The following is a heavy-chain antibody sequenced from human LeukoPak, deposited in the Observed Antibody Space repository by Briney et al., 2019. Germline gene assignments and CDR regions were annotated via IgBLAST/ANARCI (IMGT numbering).Heavy chain of an antibody. J-gene: IGHJ4*02. CDR2: IIPIFGTA. V-gene: IGHV1-69*13. D-gene: IGHD3-22*01. Sequence: SVKVSCKASGGTFSSYAISWVRQAPGQGLEWMGGIIPIFGTANYAQEFQGRVTITADESTSTAYMELSSLRSEDTAVYYCARTYYYDSSGYYPLDYWGQGTLVTVSS. CDR1: GGTFSSYA. CDR3: ARTYYYDSSGYYPLDY.